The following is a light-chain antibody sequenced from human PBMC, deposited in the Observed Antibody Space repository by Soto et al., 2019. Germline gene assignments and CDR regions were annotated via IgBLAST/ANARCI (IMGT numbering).Light chain of an antibody. CDR1: QSVSYN. J-gene: IGKJ5*01. CDR3: QQYGSPSIT. Sequence: EIVLTQSPGTLSLSPGERATLSCRASQSVSYNLAWYQHKPGQAPRLLIHGASTRAPGFPARFSGSGSGTDFTLTISRLEPEDFAVYYCQQYGSPSITFGQGTRLEIK. V-gene: IGKV3-20*01. CDR2: GAS.